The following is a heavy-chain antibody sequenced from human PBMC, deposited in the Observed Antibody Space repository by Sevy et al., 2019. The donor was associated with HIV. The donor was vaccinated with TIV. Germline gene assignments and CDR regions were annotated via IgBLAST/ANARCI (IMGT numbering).Heavy chain of an antibody. D-gene: IGHD2-21*02. J-gene: IGHJ4*02. CDR1: GFTFTLYA. Sequence: GGSLRLSCAASGFTFTLYAIHWVRQAPGKGLEWVALISYSGTNKYYADSVKGRFTMSREDSKNTAYLQMNNLRTDDTAVYYCAGVAVEYCTDDCYHRFDYWGQGTQVTVSS. CDR2: ISYSGTNK. V-gene: IGHV3-30-3*01. CDR3: AGVAVEYCTDDCYHRFDY.